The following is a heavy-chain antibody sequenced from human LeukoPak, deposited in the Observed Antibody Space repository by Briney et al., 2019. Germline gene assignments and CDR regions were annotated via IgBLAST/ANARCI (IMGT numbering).Heavy chain of an antibody. CDR1: GFTFSSYG. CDR3: ARQTYYYDSSGYLGGAFDY. D-gene: IGHD3-22*01. CDR2: ISSSGSTI. Sequence: GRSLRLSCAASGFTFSSYGMHWVRQAPGKGLEWVSYISSSGSTIYYADSVKGRFTISRDNAKNSLYLQMNSLRAEDTAVYYCARQTYYYDSSGYLGGAFDYWGQGTLVTVSS. J-gene: IGHJ4*02. V-gene: IGHV3-48*04.